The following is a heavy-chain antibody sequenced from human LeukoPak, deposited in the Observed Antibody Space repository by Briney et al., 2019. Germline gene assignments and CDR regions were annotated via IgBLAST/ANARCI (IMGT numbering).Heavy chain of an antibody. V-gene: IGHV3-7*01. J-gene: IGHJ4*02. CDR2: IKHDGSEE. CDR1: GFTFNTYR. D-gene: IGHD3-22*01. Sequence: GGSLRLSCAASGFTFNTYRMSWVRQAPGKGLEWVANIKHDGSEENYVDSVKGRFTISRDNAKGSLSLQMNSLRGEDTAVYYCARDLYYHDSSGYYRGLDYWGQGTLVTVSS. CDR3: ARDLYYHDSSGYYRGLDY.